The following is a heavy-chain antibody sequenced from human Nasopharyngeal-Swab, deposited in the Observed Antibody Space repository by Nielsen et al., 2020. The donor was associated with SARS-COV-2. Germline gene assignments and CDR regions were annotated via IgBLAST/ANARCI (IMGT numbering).Heavy chain of an antibody. CDR3: ASGDVVVPAAMEGYYYYYGMDV. CDR1: GYTFTSYG. D-gene: IGHD2-2*01. CDR2: ISAYNGNT. Sequence: ASVKVSCKASGYTFTSYGISWVRQAPGQGPEWMGWISAYNGNTNYAQKLQGRVTMTTDTSTSTAYMELRSLRSDDTAVYYCASGDVVVPAAMEGYYYYYGMDVWGQGTTVTVSS. V-gene: IGHV1-18*01. J-gene: IGHJ6*02.